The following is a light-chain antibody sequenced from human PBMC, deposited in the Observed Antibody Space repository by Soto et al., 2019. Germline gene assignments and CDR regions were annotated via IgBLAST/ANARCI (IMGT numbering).Light chain of an antibody. CDR2: AAS. J-gene: IGKJ3*01. CDR3: QQSYSTPFT. Sequence: DIQMTQSPSSLSASVGDRVTITCRASQSFSSYLNWYQQKPGKAPKLLIYAASSLQSGVPSRFSGSGSGTDFTLTISSLQPEDFATYYCQQSYSTPFTFGPGTKVDI. CDR1: QSFSSY. V-gene: IGKV1-39*01.